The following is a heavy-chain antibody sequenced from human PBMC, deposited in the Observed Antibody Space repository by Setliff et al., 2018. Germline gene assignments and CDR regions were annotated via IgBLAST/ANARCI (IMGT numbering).Heavy chain of an antibody. CDR2: INPSGGSA. J-gene: IGHJ5*02. CDR1: GYSFTSYF. CDR3: AIPGGGAPLWFDP. Sequence: ASVKVSCKASGYSFTSYFIHWVRQAPGQGLEWMGVINPSGGSATYAQKFQGRVTMTRDTSTSTVYMELSSLRSEDTAVYYCAIPGGGAPLWFDPWGQGTLVTVSS. D-gene: IGHD1-26*01. V-gene: IGHV1-46*01.